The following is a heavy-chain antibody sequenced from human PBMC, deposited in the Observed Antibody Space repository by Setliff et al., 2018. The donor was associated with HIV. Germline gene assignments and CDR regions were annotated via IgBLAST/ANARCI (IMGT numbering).Heavy chain of an antibody. D-gene: IGHD6-19*01. CDR3: ASPASGGSSGQYHY. J-gene: IGHJ4*02. CDR1: GGSINNFY. V-gene: IGHV4-39*01. CDR2: IYYSGST. Sequence: PSETLSLTCTVSGGSINNFYWGWIRQPPGKGLEWIGSIYYSGSTYYNPSLKSRVTISVDTSKNQFSLKLSSVTAADTAVYYCASPASGGSSGQYHYWGQGTLVTVSS.